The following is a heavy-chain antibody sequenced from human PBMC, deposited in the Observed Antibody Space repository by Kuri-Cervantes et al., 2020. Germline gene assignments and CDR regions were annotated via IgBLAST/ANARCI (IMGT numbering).Heavy chain of an antibody. CDR3: ARRDTYYDFWSGYYYSTIRGWFDP. V-gene: IGHV4-39*01. D-gene: IGHD3-3*01. J-gene: IGHJ5*02. Sequence: SETLSLTCTVSGGSISSSSYYWGRIRQPPGKGLEWIGSIYYSGSTYYNPSLKSRVTISVDTSKNQFSLKLSSVTAADTAVYYCARRDTYYDFWSGYYYSTIRGWFDPWGQGTLVTVSS. CDR1: GGSISSSSYY. CDR2: IYYSGST.